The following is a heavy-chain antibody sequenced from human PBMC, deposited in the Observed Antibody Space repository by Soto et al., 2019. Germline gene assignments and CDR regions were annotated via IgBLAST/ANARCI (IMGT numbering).Heavy chain of an antibody. CDR1: GYTFTSYY. CDR3: ARDKRCSGGSCYTSNWFDP. J-gene: IGHJ5*02. Sequence: ASVKVSCKASGYTFTSYYMHWVRQAPEQGLEWMGIINPSGGSTSYAQKFQGRVTMTRDTSTSTVYMELSSLRSEDTAVYYCARDKRCSGGSCYTSNWFDPWGQGTLVTVSS. D-gene: IGHD2-15*01. CDR2: INPSGGST. V-gene: IGHV1-46*01.